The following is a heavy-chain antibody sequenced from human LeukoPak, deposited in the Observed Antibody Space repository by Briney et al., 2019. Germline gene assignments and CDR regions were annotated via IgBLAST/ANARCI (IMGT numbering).Heavy chain of an antibody. V-gene: IGHV1-2*02. D-gene: IGHD6-6*01. CDR2: INPNSGGT. CDR1: GYTFTGYY. CDR3: ARGLGYSSSSLYYYYMDV. Sequence: ASVKVSCKASGYTFTGYYMHWVRQAPGQGLEWMGWINPNSGGTNYAQKFQGRVTMTRDTSISTAYMELSRLRSDDTAVYYCARGLGYSSSSLYYYYMDVWGKGTTVTVSS. J-gene: IGHJ6*03.